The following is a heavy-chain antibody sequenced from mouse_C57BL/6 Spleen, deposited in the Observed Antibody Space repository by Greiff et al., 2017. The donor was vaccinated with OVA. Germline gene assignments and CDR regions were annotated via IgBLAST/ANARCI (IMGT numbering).Heavy chain of an antibody. J-gene: IGHJ2*01. V-gene: IGHV3-6*01. CDR2: ISYDGSN. CDR3: ARGPIWGYYFDY. D-gene: IGHD3-1*01. CDR1: GYSITSGYY. Sequence: EVKLEESGPGLVKPSQSLSLTCSVTGYSITSGYYWNWIRQFPGNKLEWMGYISYDGSNNYNPSLKNRISITRDTSKNQFFLKLNSVTTEDTATYYCARGPIWGYYFDYWGQGTTLTVSS.